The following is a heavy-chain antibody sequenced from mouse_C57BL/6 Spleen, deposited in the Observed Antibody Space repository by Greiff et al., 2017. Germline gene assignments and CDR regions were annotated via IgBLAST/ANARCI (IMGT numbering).Heavy chain of an antibody. J-gene: IGHJ2*01. D-gene: IGHD1-1*01. V-gene: IGHV14-1*01. Sequence: EVQLQQSGAELVRPGASVKLSCTASGFNIKDYYMHWVKQRPEQGLEWIGRIDPEDGDTEYAPTFQGKATMTADTSSNTAYMQLSRLTSEDTALYYSTTDYGSSYAYYFDYWGQGTTLTVSS. CDR1: GFNIKDYY. CDR2: IDPEDGDT. CDR3: TTDYGSSYAYYFDY.